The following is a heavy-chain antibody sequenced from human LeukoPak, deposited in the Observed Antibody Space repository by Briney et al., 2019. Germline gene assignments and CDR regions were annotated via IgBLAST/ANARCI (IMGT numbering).Heavy chain of an antibody. CDR1: GYSISTGYY. J-gene: IGHJ4*02. CDR2: IYYTGTT. D-gene: IGHD3-9*01. V-gene: IGHV4-61*01. CDR3: ARGEDFERYYLAY. Sequence: SETLSLTCTVSGYSISTGYYWTWIRQIPGKGLEWIGYIYYTGTTNYNPLFESRATISVDTSKNQFSLKLTSVTAADTAVYFCARGEDFERYYLAYWGQGTLVTVSS.